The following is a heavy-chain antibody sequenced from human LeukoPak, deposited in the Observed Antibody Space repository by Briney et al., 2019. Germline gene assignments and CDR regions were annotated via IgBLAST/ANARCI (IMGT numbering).Heavy chain of an antibody. CDR2: INPKTGDT. Sequence: GASVKVSCKAFGYTFTGYYMNWVRQAPGQGLEWMGWINPKTGDTNYAQEFQGRVTMTRDTSISTAYMGLSRLRSDDTAVYYCARDLAYDFWSGLVPRGHWFDPWGQGTLVTVSS. CDR3: ARDLAYDFWSGLVPRGHWFDP. CDR1: GYTFTGYY. V-gene: IGHV1-2*02. D-gene: IGHD3-3*01. J-gene: IGHJ5*02.